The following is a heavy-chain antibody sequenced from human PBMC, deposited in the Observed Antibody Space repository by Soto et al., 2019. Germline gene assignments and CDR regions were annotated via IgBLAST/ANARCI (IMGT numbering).Heavy chain of an antibody. Sequence: PGGSLRLSCAASGFTFSSYAMSWVRQAPGKGLEWVSAISATGGSTYYADSVKGRFTISRDNSKNTLYLQMNSLRAEDTAVYYCAKHDYDSSGYGHGDFDYWGRGTLVTVSS. V-gene: IGHV3-23*01. CDR1: GFTFSSYA. CDR2: ISATGGST. J-gene: IGHJ4*02. D-gene: IGHD3-22*01. CDR3: AKHDYDSSGYGHGDFDY.